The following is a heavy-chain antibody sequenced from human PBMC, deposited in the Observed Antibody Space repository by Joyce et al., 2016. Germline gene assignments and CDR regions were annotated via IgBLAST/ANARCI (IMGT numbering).Heavy chain of an antibody. CDR1: GVSFSIYA. V-gene: IGHV1-69*01. Sequence: QVQLVQSGAEVQKPGSSVKVSCKASGVSFSIYAISWVRQAPGQGLEWMGGFIPILDTVNYAQKFQGRVAITADESTRTAYMEMSSLTSEDTAVYYWARWIYGDYGDFWGQGTLVTVSS. CDR3: ARWIYGDYGDF. J-gene: IGHJ4*02. D-gene: IGHD4-17*01. CDR2: FIPILDTV.